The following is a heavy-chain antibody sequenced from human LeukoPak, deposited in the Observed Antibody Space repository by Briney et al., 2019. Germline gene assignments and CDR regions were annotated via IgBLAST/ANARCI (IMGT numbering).Heavy chain of an antibody. Sequence: SETLSLTCAVYGGSFSGYYWGWIRQPPGKGLEWIGEINHSGSTNYNPSLKSRVTISVDTSKNQFSLKLSSVTAADTAVYYCARRTSVAPLWWGDPWGQGTLVTVSS. J-gene: IGHJ5*02. CDR2: INHSGST. CDR1: GGSFSGYY. CDR3: ARRTSVAPLWWGDP. D-gene: IGHD2-21*01. V-gene: IGHV4-34*01.